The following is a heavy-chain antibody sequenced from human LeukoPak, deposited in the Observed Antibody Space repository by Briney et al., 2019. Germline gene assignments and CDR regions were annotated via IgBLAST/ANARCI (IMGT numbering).Heavy chain of an antibody. CDR2: IDTSGSTT. CDR3: ARETIGCGGDCLDF. CDR1: GFSFSSYE. Sequence: GGSLRLSCAASGFSFSSYEWNWVRQAPGEGLEWIAYIDTSGSTTFYAGSVKGRFNTSRDNDKNSLFLQMSSLRAEDTALYYCARETIGCGGDCLDFWGQGTRVTVSS. D-gene: IGHD2-21*02. V-gene: IGHV3-48*03. J-gene: IGHJ4*02.